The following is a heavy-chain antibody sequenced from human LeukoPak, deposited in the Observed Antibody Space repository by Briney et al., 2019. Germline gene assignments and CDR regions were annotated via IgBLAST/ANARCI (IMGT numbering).Heavy chain of an antibody. J-gene: IGHJ4*02. V-gene: IGHV4-4*07. CDR2: IYTSGST. Sequence: GSLRLSCAVSGFTVSSNYMSWIRQPAGKGLEWIGRIYTSGSTNYNPSLKSRVTISVDTSKNQFSLKLSSVTAADTAVYYCASKSIAVAGTGGFDYWGQGTLVTASS. CDR1: GFTVSSNY. CDR3: ASKSIAVAGTGGFDY. D-gene: IGHD6-19*01.